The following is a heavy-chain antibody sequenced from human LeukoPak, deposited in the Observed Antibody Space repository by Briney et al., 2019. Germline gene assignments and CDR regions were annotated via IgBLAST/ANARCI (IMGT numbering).Heavy chain of an antibody. J-gene: IGHJ4*02. V-gene: IGHV4-59*08. CDR2: IYYTGST. Sequence: PSETLSLTCTVSGGSISSYYWSWIRRPPGKGLEWIGYIYYTGSTNYNPSLKSRVTISLDTSKNQFSLRLSSVTAADTAVYYCARFRSGDACDYWGQGTLVTVSS. CDR1: GGSISSYY. CDR3: ARFRSGDACDY. D-gene: IGHD4-17*01.